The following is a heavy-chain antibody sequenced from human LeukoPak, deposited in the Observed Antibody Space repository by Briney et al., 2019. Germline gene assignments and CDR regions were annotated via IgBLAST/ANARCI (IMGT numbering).Heavy chain of an antibody. V-gene: IGHV3-74*01. D-gene: IGHD3-22*01. J-gene: IGHJ1*01. CDR3: ARAPSEIGGYYPEYFRH. Sequence: GGSLRLSCAASGFTFSNYAMTWVRQAPGKGLEWVSRIKSDGSTRYADSVKGRFTVSRDNAKNTVSLQMNSLRAEDTGVYYCARAPSEIGGYYPEYFRHWGQGTLVIVSS. CDR1: GFTFSNYA. CDR2: IKSDGST.